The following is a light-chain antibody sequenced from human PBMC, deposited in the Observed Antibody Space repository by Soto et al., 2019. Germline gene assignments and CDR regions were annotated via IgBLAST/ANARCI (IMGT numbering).Light chain of an antibody. CDR3: QHYGSSSYT. CDR1: QSVTSSF. V-gene: IGKV3-20*01. J-gene: IGKJ2*01. Sequence: DSVLTQSPGTLSLSPGERATLSCRASQSVTSSFLAWYQQKPGQAPRLLIYGVSSRASGIPDRFSGSGSGTDFTLTISRLEPEDFAVYYCQHYGSSSYTFGQGTKLDIK. CDR2: GVS.